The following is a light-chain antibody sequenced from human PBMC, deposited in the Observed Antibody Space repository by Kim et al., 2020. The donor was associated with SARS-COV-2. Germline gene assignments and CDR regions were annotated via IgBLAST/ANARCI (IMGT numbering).Light chain of an antibody. CDR1: NSNIGSYT. CDR3: AAWDDSLNGYV. J-gene: IGLJ1*01. CDR2: SNT. V-gene: IGLV1-44*01. Sequence: GQRVTISCSGSNSNIGSYTVDWYQHLPGAAPELLIYSNTQRPSGVPDRFSGSKSGTSASLAISGLQSEDEGDYYCAAWDDSLNGYVFGTGTKVTVL.